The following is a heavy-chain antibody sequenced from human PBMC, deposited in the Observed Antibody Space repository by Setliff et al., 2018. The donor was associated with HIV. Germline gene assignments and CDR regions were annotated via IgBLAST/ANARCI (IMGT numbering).Heavy chain of an antibody. CDR3: ARAGDYYDTRNYLTRGPTAFDI. J-gene: IGHJ3*02. D-gene: IGHD3-22*01. CDR2: VNHDENT. CDR1: GGSFSGYY. V-gene: IGHV4-34*01. Sequence: PSETLSLTCAVYGGSFSGYYWSWIRQPPKKGLEWIGEVNHDENTNYNPSPRSRVTISLDTSKNQFSLKVSSVTAADTAVYYCARAGDYYDTRNYLTRGPTAFDIWGQGTMVTVSS.